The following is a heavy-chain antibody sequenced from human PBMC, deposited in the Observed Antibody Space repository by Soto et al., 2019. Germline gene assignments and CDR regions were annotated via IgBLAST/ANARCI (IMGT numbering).Heavy chain of an antibody. CDR2: IGAARDP. CDR3: ARAYTGRLPRRADYYYAMDV. CDR1: GFTFSNFD. Sequence: GGSLRLSCATSGFTFSNFDMHWVRQVPGKGLEWVSAIGAARDPYYLGSVKGLFTISRENAKNSVYLQMNDLRAGDSAVYYCARAYTGRLPRRADYYYAMDVWGQGTTVTVSS. D-gene: IGHD2-2*02. J-gene: IGHJ6*02. V-gene: IGHV3-13*05.